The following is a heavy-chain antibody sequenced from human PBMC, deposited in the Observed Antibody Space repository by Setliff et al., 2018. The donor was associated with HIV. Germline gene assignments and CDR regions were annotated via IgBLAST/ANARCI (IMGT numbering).Heavy chain of an antibody. CDR1: GGSFSAYY. V-gene: IGHV4-34*01. Sequence: SETLSLTCAVYGGSFSAYYWSWIRQPPGKGLEWIGQINHSGSTNYNPSLRSRVTISVDTSKNQFSLKLSSVTAADTAVYYCATDGIGGVIIDWYYFDYWGQGTLVTVPQ. D-gene: IGHD3-10*01. J-gene: IGHJ4*02. CDR3: ATDGIGGVIIDWYYFDY. CDR2: INHSGST.